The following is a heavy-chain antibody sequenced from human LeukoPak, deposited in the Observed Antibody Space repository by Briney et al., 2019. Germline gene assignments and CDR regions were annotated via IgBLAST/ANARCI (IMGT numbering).Heavy chain of an antibody. CDR1: GFTVSSNY. D-gene: IGHD3-22*01. CDR2: IYSGGST. V-gene: IGHV3-53*01. J-gene: IGHJ4*02. CDR3: ARVHYYDSSGYAYYVDY. Sequence: PGGSLRLSCAASGFTVSSNYMSWVRQAPGKGLEWVSVIYSGGSTYYADSVKGRFTISRDNSKNTLYLQMNSLRAEDTAVYYCARVHYYDSSGYAYYVDYWGQGTLVTVSS.